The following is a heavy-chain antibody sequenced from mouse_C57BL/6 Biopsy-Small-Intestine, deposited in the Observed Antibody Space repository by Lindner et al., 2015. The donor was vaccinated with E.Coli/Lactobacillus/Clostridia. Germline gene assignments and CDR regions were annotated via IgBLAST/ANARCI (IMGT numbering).Heavy chain of an antibody. D-gene: IGHD2-1*01. CDR3: ARSAYGNYGYFDV. Sequence: VQLQESGPELAKPGASVKISCKASGNSFTGSYMNWVKQSPDKTLEWIGEINPRNGGTTYNQKFRARATMTVDESSSTAYMQIRSLTSEDSAVYFCARSAYGNYGYFDVWGIGTTVTVSS. CDR1: GNSFTGSY. J-gene: IGHJ1*03. V-gene: IGHV1-42*01. CDR2: INPRNGGT.